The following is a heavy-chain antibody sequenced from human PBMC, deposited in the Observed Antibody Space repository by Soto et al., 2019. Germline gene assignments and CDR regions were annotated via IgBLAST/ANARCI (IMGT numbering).Heavy chain of an antibody. Sequence: EVQLLESGGGLVQPGGSLRLSCAASGFTFSSYAMRWVRQAPGKGLEWVSAISGSGDSTYYADSVKGRFTISRDNSKNTLYLQMNSLRAEDTAVYYCAIRGSGSYYDYWGQGTLVTVSS. CDR1: GFTFSSYA. J-gene: IGHJ4*02. V-gene: IGHV3-23*01. D-gene: IGHD1-26*01. CDR3: AIRGSGSYYDY. CDR2: ISGSGDST.